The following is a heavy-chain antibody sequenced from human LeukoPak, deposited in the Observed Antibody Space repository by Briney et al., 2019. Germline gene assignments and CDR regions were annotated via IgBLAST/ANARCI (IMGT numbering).Heavy chain of an antibody. D-gene: IGHD2-15*01. V-gene: IGHV4-59*01. CDR3: VGGLVEDRIDA. CDR2: VYYTGST. Sequence: AGTLSLTCSASGSTISNYYWSWIRQTPGKGLEWVGYVYYTGSTNYNPSPKRRITISLDLPNSQFSLNLTSVTAADTAVYYCVGGLVEDRIDAWGNGTLVTVSS. CDR1: GSTISNYY. J-gene: IGHJ5*01.